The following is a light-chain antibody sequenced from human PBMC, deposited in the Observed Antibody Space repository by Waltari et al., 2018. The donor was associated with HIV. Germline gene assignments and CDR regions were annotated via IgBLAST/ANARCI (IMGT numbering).Light chain of an antibody. J-gene: IGKJ1*01. CDR2: MAS. Sequence: DIVMTQSPLSLAVTPGEAASISCRSSQSLLHSSSYNFLDWYLQKPGQSPQLLIYMASSRASGVPDRFSGSGSGTEFTLKISRVEAGDVVIYYCMQGLEVPRTFGQGTRVEIK. CDR1: QSLLHSSSYNF. V-gene: IGKV2-28*01. CDR3: MQGLEVPRT.